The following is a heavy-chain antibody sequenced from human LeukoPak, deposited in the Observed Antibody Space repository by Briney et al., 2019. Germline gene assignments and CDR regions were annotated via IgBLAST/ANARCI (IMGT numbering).Heavy chain of an antibody. V-gene: IGHV3-48*01. CDR1: AFTFSSYS. Sequence: GGSLRLSCEASAFTFSSYSMNWVRQAPGKGLEWISYISTSTTTIYYANSVKGRFTISRDNAKKSLYLQMNSLRVEDTGVYYCASWGEGALDNWGQGTLVTVSS. CDR3: ASWGEGALDN. D-gene: IGHD1-26*01. J-gene: IGHJ4*02. CDR2: ISTSTTTI.